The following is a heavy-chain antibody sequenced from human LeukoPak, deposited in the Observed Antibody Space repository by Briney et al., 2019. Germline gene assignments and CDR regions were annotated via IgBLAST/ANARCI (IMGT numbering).Heavy chain of an antibody. CDR2: INHSGST. J-gene: IGHJ3*02. CDR3: ARSLDSSGWYGAFDI. CDR1: GGSFSGYY. V-gene: IGHV4-34*01. D-gene: IGHD6-19*01. Sequence: SETLSLTCAVYGGSFSGYYWSWIRQPPGKGLEWIGEINHSGSTNYNPPLKSRVTISVDTSKNQFSLKLSSVTAADTAVYYCARSLDSSGWYGAFDIWGQGTMVTVSS.